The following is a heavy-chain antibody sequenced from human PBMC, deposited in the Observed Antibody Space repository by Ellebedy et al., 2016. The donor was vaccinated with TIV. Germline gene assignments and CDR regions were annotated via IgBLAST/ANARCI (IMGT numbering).Heavy chain of an antibody. CDR3: AREGASAGADYFDY. Sequence: AASVKVSCKASGFTFTSYYIHWVRQAPGQGLEWIGRVTPGGGRTKFAPNFQGRLTMTRDTSTSEVYMEVRSLRSDDTAVYYCAREGASAGADYFDYWGQGTLVIVSS. CDR1: GFTFTSYY. D-gene: IGHD1-26*01. V-gene: IGHV1-46*01. J-gene: IGHJ4*02. CDR2: VTPGGGRT.